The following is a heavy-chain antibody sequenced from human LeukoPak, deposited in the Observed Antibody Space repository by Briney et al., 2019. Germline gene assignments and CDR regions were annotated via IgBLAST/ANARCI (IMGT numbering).Heavy chain of an antibody. CDR2: IYYSGST. V-gene: IGHV4-30-4*08. Sequence: SQTLSLTCTVSGGSISSGDYYWSWIRQPPGKGLEWIGYIYYSGSTYYNPSLKSRVTISVDTSKNQFSLKLSSVTAADTAVYYCARSSIAARPEGYWGQGTLVTVSS. CDR1: GGSISSGDYY. CDR3: ARSSIAARPEGY. D-gene: IGHD6-6*01. J-gene: IGHJ4*02.